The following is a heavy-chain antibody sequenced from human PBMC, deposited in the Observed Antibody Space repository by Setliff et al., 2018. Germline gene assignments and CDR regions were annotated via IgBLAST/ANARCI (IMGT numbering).Heavy chain of an antibody. J-gene: IGHJ4*02. Sequence: KASETLSLTCAAYGGSFSDYYWTWIRQPPGKGLEWIGEINHSGSTNYNPSLKSRVTISVDTSKNQFSLKLSSVTAEDTAIYYCANHNPARRALNGTPLDNWGQGTLVTVSS. CDR2: INHSGST. CDR3: ANHNPARRALNGTPLDN. CDR1: GGSFSDYY. D-gene: IGHD3-9*01. V-gene: IGHV4-34*01.